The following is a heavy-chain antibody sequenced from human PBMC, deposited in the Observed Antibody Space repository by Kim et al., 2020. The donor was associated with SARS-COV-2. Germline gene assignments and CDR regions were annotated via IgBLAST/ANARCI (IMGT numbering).Heavy chain of an antibody. CDR3: ARALILITIFGVVGPFDY. CDR1: GGSISSGGYY. J-gene: IGHJ4*02. Sequence: SETLSLTCTVSGGSISSGGYYWSWIRQHPGNGLEWIGYIYYSGSTYYNPSLKSRVTISVDTSKNQFSLKLSSVTAADTAVYYCARALILITIFGVVGPFDYWGQGTLVTVSS. D-gene: IGHD3-3*01. V-gene: IGHV4-31*03. CDR2: IYYSGST.